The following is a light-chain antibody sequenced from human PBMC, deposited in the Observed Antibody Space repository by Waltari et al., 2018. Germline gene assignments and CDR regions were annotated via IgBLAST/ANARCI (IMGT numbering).Light chain of an antibody. J-gene: IGLJ1*01. CDR1: RTNVGSNS. CDR2: KND. CDR3: STWDDSLRAYV. V-gene: IGLV1-47*01. Sequence: QSVLTQPPSVSGTPGQRVTISCSGSRTNVGSNSVYWHQQFPGTAPKLLIYKNDRRPSGVPDRCSGSKSGTSASLAISVLRSEDEADYYCSTWDDSLRAYVFGTGTKVTVL.